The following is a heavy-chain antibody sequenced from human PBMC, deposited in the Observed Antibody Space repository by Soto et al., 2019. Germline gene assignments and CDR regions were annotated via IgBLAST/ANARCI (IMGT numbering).Heavy chain of an antibody. Sequence: SQTLSLTCVISVDSVSSNSAGWNWIRQSPSRGLEWLGRTFYRSKWYNDYAVSLKGRISINADTSKSQFSLQLNSVTPEDTAVYYCARVESTESESYHGMEVWGQGTTVSVSS. CDR1: VDSVSSNSAG. J-gene: IGHJ6*02. CDR2: TFYRSKWYN. CDR3: ARVESTESESYHGMEV. V-gene: IGHV6-1*01. D-gene: IGHD1-26*01.